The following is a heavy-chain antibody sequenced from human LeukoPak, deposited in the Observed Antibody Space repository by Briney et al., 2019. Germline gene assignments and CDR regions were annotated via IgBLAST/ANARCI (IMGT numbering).Heavy chain of an antibody. CDR3: ARHDPLITMIIGERAFDM. CDR2: INYSGST. V-gene: IGHV4-59*08. Sequence: SETLSLTCTVSGGSITSSYWSCIRQPPGKGLEWIGYINYSGSTNYNPSLKNRVNISVDTSRNQFSLRLSSVTAADTAVYYCARHDPLITMIIGERAFDMWGQGTMVTVPS. J-gene: IGHJ3*02. D-gene: IGHD3-22*01. CDR1: GGSITSSY.